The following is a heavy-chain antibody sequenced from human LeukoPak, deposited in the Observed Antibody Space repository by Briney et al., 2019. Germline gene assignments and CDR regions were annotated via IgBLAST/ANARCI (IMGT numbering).Heavy chain of an antibody. CDR2: INGDGSST. J-gene: IGHJ6*03. Sequence: QPGGSLRLSCAASGFTFSSYSMNWVRQAPGKGLEWVSRINGDGSSTNYADSVKGRFTISRDNAKNSLYLQMNSLRAEDTAVYYCARDYGSGSYTTYYYYYYMDVWGKGTTVTVSS. CDR1: GFTFSSYS. D-gene: IGHD3-10*01. V-gene: IGHV3-74*01. CDR3: ARDYGSGSYTTYYYYYYMDV.